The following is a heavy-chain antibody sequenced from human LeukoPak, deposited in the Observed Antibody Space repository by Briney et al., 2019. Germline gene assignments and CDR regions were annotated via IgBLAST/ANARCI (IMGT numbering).Heavy chain of an antibody. V-gene: IGHV4-31*02. J-gene: IGHJ5*02. D-gene: IGHD1-1*01. Sequence: EWIGHIYHTGSTHYNASLKSRLTMSVDTSRNQFSLRLDSVTVAATAVYYCARGGVVTTTPRFDPWGQGTLVIVSS. CDR3: ARGGVVTTTPRFDP. CDR2: IYHTGST.